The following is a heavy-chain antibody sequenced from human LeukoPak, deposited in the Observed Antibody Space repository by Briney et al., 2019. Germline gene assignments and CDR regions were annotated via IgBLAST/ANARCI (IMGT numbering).Heavy chain of an antibody. V-gene: IGHV4-59*01. J-gene: IGHJ6*03. CDR2: IYYSGST. CDR3: ARGVYYYMDV. CDR1: GGSIRSYY. Sequence: SETLSLTCTVSGGSIRSYYWSWIRQPPGKGLEWIGYIYYSGSTNYNPSLKSRVTISIDTSKNQFSLKLSSVTAADTAVYYCARGVYYYMDVWGKGTTVTVPS.